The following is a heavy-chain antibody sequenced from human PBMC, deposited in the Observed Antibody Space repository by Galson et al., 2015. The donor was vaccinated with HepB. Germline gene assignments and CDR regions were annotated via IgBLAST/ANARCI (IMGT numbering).Heavy chain of an antibody. Sequence: SLRLSCAASGFTFSSYGMHWVRQAPGKGLERVAVIWYDGSNKYYADSVKGRFTISRDNSKNTLYLQMNSLRAEDTAVYYCARARSGSYLFRYWGQGTLVTVSS. J-gene: IGHJ4*02. V-gene: IGHV3-33*01. CDR1: GFTFSSYG. CDR2: IWYDGSNK. CDR3: ARARSGSYLFRY. D-gene: IGHD1-26*01.